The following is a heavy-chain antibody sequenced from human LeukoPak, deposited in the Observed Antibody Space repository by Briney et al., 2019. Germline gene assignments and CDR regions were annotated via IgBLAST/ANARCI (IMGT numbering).Heavy chain of an antibody. CDR1: GFTFSNYA. CDR3: AKVYADYGRYDY. D-gene: IGHD4-17*01. V-gene: IGHV3-23*01. J-gene: IGHJ4*02. CDR2: ISASDVST. Sequence: PGGSLRLSCAASGFTFSNYAMSWVRQAPGKGLEWVSGISASDVSTYYADSVKGRFTISRDNSKNSLYLQMSSLRVEDTAVYYCAKVYADYGRYDYRGQGTLVTVSS.